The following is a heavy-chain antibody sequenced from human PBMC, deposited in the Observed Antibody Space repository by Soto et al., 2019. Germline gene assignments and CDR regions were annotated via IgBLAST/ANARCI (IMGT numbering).Heavy chain of an antibody. D-gene: IGHD5-12*01. Sequence: QVQLVQSGAEVKKPGSSVRVSCKASGGTFSSYAISWVRQAPGQGLEWMGGIIPIFDTADYAQKFQGRVTITADESTSTAYMELISLRSEDTAVYYCATHPMATITYYSGMDVWGQGTTVTVSS. CDR1: GGTFSSYA. CDR3: ATHPMATITYYSGMDV. J-gene: IGHJ6*02. CDR2: IIPIFDTA. V-gene: IGHV1-69*12.